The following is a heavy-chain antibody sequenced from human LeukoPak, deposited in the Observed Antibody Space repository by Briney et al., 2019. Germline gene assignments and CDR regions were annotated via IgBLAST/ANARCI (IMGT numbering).Heavy chain of an antibody. V-gene: IGHV3-21*01. CDR2: ISSSYI. D-gene: IGHD6-6*01. CDR3: AREQGYSSSTLRGY. CDR1: GFTFSSYS. J-gene: IGHJ4*02. Sequence: GGSLRLSCAASGFTFSSYSMNWVRQAPGKGLEWVSSISSSYIYYADSVKGRFTISRDNAKNSLYLQMNSLRAEDTAVYYCAREQGYSSSTLRGYWGQGTLVTVSS.